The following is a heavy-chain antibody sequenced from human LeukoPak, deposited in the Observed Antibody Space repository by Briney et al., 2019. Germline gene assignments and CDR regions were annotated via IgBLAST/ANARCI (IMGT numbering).Heavy chain of an antibody. CDR2: IIPIFGTA. CDR3: ARDHIILRGSGSYYIDY. CDR1: GGTFSSYA. D-gene: IGHD3-10*01. V-gene: IGHV1-69*05. J-gene: IGHJ4*02. Sequence: GASVKVSCKASGGTFSSYAISWVRQAPGQGLEWMGRIIPIFGTANYAQKFQGRVTITTDESTSTAYMELSSLRSEDTAVYYCARDHIILRGSGSYYIDYWGQGTLVTVSS.